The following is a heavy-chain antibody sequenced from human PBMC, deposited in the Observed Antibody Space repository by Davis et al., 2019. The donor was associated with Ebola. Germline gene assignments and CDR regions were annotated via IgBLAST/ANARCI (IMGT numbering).Heavy chain of an antibody. Sequence: SVKVSCKASGGTFSSYAISWVRQAPGQGLEWMGGINPIFGTANYAQKFQGRVTIPADESTSTAYMELSSLRSEDTAVYYCARDRRGYYGSGSYYYYYYGWDVWGQGTTVTVSS. J-gene: IGHJ6*02. CDR1: GGTFSSYA. CDR3: ARDRRGYYGSGSYYYYYYGWDV. V-gene: IGHV1-69*13. CDR2: INPIFGTA. D-gene: IGHD3-10*01.